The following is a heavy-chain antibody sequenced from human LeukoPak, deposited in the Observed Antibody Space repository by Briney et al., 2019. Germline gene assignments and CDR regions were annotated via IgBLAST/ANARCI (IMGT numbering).Heavy chain of an antibody. Sequence: PSETLSLTCPVSGGSISSYYWSWIRQPPGKGLEWIGYIYYSGSTNYNPSLKSRVTISVDTSKNQFSLKLSSVTAADTAVYYCARDVYYYDSSGYYSEGRYYYYGMDVWGQGTTVTVSS. D-gene: IGHD3-22*01. CDR1: GGSISSYY. CDR3: ARDVYYYDSSGYYSEGRYYYYGMDV. V-gene: IGHV4-59*01. J-gene: IGHJ6*02. CDR2: IYYSGST.